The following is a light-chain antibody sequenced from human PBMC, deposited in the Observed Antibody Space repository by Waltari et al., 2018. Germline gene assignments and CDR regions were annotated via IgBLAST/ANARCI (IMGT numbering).Light chain of an antibody. CDR3: QQYYSSLSWT. V-gene: IGKV4-1*01. Sequence: DIVMTQSPDSLAVSLGERGTINCKSSQSGLYRSNNKNYLAWYQQKPGQPPKLLIYWASTRESGVPDRFSGSGSGTDFTLTISSLQAEDVAVYYCQQYYSSLSWTFGQGTKVEIK. CDR1: QSGLYRSNNKNY. J-gene: IGKJ1*01. CDR2: WAS.